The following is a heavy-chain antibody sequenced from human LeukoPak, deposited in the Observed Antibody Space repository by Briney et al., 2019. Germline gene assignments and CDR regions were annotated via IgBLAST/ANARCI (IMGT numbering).Heavy chain of an antibody. Sequence: GGSLRLSCSASGFIFSNYWMTWVRQAPGKGLEWVANIKQEGSEKDYVESVKGRFTISRANAKKSLYLQMNSLRAEDTAVYFCARDMIILQSWGQGTLVTVSS. V-gene: IGHV3-7*04. CDR2: IKQEGSEK. D-gene: IGHD3-16*01. CDR1: GFIFSNYW. J-gene: IGHJ5*02. CDR3: ARDMIILQS.